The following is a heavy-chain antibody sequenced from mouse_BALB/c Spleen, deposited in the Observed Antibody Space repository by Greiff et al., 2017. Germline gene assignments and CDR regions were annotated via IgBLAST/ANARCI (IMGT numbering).Heavy chain of an antibody. Sequence: EVNVVESGGGLVKPGGSLKLSCAASGFTFSSYAMSWVRQSPEKRLEWVAEISSGGSYTYYPDTVTGRFTISRDNAKNTLYLEMSRLRSEDTAMYYCARGGNYVFYYAMDYWGQGTSVTVSS. CDR2: ISSGGSYT. J-gene: IGHJ4*01. D-gene: IGHD2-1*01. CDR3: ARGGNYVFYYAMDY. CDR1: GFTFSSYA. V-gene: IGHV5-9-4*01.